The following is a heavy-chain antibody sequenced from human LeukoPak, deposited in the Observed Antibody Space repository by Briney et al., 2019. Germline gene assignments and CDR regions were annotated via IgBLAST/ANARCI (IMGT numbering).Heavy chain of an antibody. Sequence: GGSLRLSCAASGFTFSSYSMNWVRQAPGKGLEWVSSISSSSSYIYYADSVKGRFTISRDNSKNTLYLQMNSLRAEDTAVYYCAKTGYCSSASCGGFDYWGQGTLVTVSS. V-gene: IGHV3-21*04. D-gene: IGHD2-2*01. CDR2: ISSSSSYI. J-gene: IGHJ4*02. CDR3: AKTGYCSSASCGGFDY. CDR1: GFTFSSYS.